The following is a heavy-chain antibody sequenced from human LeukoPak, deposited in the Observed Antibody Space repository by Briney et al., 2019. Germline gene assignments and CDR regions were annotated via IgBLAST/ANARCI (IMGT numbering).Heavy chain of an antibody. D-gene: IGHD3-10*01. CDR3: AKDRYYYGSGKEYYSDY. Sequence: GRSVRLSCAASGFTFSSYCMHWVRQAPGKGLEWVAVISYDGSNKYYADSVKSRFTISRDNSKNTLYLLMNSLRAEDTAVYYCAKDRYYYGSGKEYYSDYWGQGTLVTVSS. J-gene: IGHJ4*02. V-gene: IGHV3-30*18. CDR1: GFTFSSYC. CDR2: ISYDGSNK.